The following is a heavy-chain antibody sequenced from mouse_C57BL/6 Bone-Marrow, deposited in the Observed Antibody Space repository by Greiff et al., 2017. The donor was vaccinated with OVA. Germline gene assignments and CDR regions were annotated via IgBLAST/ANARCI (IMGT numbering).Heavy chain of an antibody. Sequence: QVQLQQPGAELVRPGSSVKLSCKASGYTFTSYWMHWVKQRPIQGLEWIGNIDPSDSETHYNQKFKDKATLTVDKSSSTAYMQLSSLTSEDSAVYYCARCYYGSSLYAMDYWGQGTSVTVSS. J-gene: IGHJ4*01. CDR3: ARCYYGSSLYAMDY. CDR2: IDPSDSET. D-gene: IGHD1-1*01. CDR1: GYTFTSYW. V-gene: IGHV1-52*01.